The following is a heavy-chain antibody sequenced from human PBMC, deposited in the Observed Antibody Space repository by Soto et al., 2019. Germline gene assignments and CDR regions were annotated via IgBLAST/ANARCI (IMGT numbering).Heavy chain of an antibody. Sequence: EVQLVESGGDLVKPGGSLRLSCAASGFSFTNAWMTWVRQAPGKGLEWVGRIKSKTDGGTTDYAAPVKGRFTMSRDDSKDTLYLQMTSLNTEDTAVYYCKSQYQLVPGMDVWGHGTTVTVSS. CDR1: GFSFTNAW. D-gene: IGHD2-2*01. CDR2: IKSKTDGGTT. CDR3: KSQYQLVPGMDV. V-gene: IGHV3-15*01. J-gene: IGHJ6*02.